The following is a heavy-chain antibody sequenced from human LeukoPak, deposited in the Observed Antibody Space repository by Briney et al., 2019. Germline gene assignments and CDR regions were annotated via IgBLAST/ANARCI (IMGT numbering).Heavy chain of an antibody. V-gene: IGHV3-23*01. CDR3: ARAPTVLVGYCSSSSCQADY. Sequence: GESLKISCKGSGYSFTSYWIGWVRQAPGKGLEWVSAISGSGGSTYYADSVKGRFTISRDNSKNTLYLQMNSLRVEDTAVYYCARAPTVLVGYCSSSSCQADYWGQGTLVTVSS. CDR1: GYSFTSYW. CDR2: ISGSGGST. D-gene: IGHD2-2*01. J-gene: IGHJ4*02.